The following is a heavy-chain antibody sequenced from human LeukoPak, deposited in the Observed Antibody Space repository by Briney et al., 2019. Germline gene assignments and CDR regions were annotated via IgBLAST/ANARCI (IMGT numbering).Heavy chain of an antibody. CDR2: IYSGGST. J-gene: IGHJ5*02. CDR3: ARGILPNWFDP. CDR1: GFTVSSNY. D-gene: IGHD3-9*01. Sequence: QPGGSLRLSCAASGFTVSSNYMSWVRQAPGKGLEWVSVIYSGGSTYYADSVKGRFTISRDNSENTLYLQMNSLRAEDTAVYYCARGILPNWFDPWGQGTLVTVSS. V-gene: IGHV3-53*01.